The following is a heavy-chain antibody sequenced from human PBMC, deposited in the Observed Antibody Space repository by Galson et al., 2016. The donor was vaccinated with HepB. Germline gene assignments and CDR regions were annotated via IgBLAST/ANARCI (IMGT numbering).Heavy chain of an antibody. V-gene: IGHV3-23*01. CDR1: GFTFSSYW. Sequence: SLRLSCAASGFTFSSYWMTWVRQAPGKGLEWVSVISAASNTYYTDSVKGRFTISRDNSKTTLYLEMNSLRVEDTAVYFCANYLGYGSGRPGYFHSWGQGTLVTVSP. CDR3: ANYLGYGSGRPGYFHS. CDR2: ISAASNT. D-gene: IGHD3-10*01. J-gene: IGHJ4*02.